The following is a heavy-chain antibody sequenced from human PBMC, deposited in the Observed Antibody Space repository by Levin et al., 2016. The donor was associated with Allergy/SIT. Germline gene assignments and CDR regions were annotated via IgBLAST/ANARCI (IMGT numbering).Heavy chain of an antibody. Sequence: SETLSLTCSVSGVSISGSSTYWGWIRQAPGKGLEWIGSISKRGSAYYNASLKSRVSVSVDTSKNQFSLQLSSVTAADTAVYYCARGGTTETTSYGVDVWGLGTTVTVSS. J-gene: IGHJ6*02. CDR2: ISKRGSA. V-gene: IGHV4-39*07. CDR3: ARGGTTETTSYGVDV. D-gene: IGHD1-1*01. CDR1: GVSISGSSTY.